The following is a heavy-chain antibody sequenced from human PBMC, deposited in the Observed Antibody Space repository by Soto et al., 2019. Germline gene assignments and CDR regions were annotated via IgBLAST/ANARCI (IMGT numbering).Heavy chain of an antibody. J-gene: IGHJ5*02. V-gene: IGHV3-23*01. CDR3: AKAVVVVDWFDP. Sequence: GGSLRLSCAASGFTFSSYAMSWVRQAPGKGLEWVSAISGSGGSTYYADSVKGRFTISRDNSENTLYLQMNSLRAEDTAVYYCAKAVVVVDWFDPWGQGTLVTVSS. CDR1: GFTFSSYA. D-gene: IGHD2-15*01. CDR2: ISGSGGST.